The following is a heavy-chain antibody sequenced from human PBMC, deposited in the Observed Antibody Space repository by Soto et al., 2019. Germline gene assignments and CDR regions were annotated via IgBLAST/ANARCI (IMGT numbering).Heavy chain of an antibody. CDR2: ISSSSSTI. CDR1: GFTISSYS. CDR3: AIDQPKGGYVMDV. D-gene: IGHD3-16*01. V-gene: IGHV3-48*02. Sequence: GGSLRLSSAASGFTISSYSMNRVRQAPGKRLELVSYISSSSSTIYYADSVKGRFTIPRDNARTSLYLQMNSLRDEDTAVYYSAIDQPKGGYVMDVWGQGTKVTVSS. J-gene: IGHJ6*02.